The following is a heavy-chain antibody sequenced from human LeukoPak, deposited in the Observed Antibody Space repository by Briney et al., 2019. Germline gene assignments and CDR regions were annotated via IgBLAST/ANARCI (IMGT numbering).Heavy chain of an antibody. V-gene: IGHV4-59*08. CDR3: ARAVSGRFDY. CDR2: IYCSGST. D-gene: IGHD6-19*01. Sequence: SETLSLTCTVSGGSMSPYHWGWIRQPPGKGLEWTGYIYCSGSTNYNPSLKSRVTISVDTSKNRFSLKLSSVTAADTAIYYCARAVSGRFDYWGQGTLVTVSS. CDR1: GGSMSPYH. J-gene: IGHJ4*02.